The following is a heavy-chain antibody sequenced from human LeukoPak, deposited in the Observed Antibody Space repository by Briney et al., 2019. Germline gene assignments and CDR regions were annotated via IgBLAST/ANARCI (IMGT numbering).Heavy chain of an antibody. CDR2: MNPNSGNT. J-gene: IGHJ4*02. D-gene: IGHD3-22*01. CDR1: GYTFTSYD. V-gene: IGHV1-8*01. Sequence: ASVKVSCKASGYTFTSYDINWVRQATGQGLEWMGWMNPNSGNTGYAQKFQGRVTMTRNTSISTAYMELSSLRSEDTAVYYCARGPIGHYYDSSGYFDGDYWGQGTLVTVSS. CDR3: ARGPIGHYYDSSGYFDGDY.